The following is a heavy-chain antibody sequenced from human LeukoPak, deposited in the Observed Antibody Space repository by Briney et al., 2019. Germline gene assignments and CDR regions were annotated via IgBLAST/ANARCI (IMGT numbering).Heavy chain of an antibody. CDR2: ISAYNGNT. Sequence: ASVKVSCKASGYTFTSYGISWVRQAPGQGLEWMGWISAYNGNTNYAQKLQGRVTMTTDTSTSTAYMELRSLGSDDTAVYYCATIAARGYYGMDVWGQGTTVTVSS. V-gene: IGHV1-18*01. D-gene: IGHD6-6*01. CDR3: ATIAARGYYGMDV. CDR1: GYTFTSYG. J-gene: IGHJ6*02.